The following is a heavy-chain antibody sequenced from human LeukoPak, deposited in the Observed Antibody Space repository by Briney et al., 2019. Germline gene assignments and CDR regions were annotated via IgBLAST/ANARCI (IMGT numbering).Heavy chain of an antibody. CDR3: AREGYCSSTSCYTYNWFDP. CDR1: GYTFTSYD. V-gene: IGHV1-8*01. CDR2: MNPNSGNT. Sequence: ASVKVSCKASGYTFTSYDINWVRQATGQGLEWMGWMNPNSGNTGYAQKFQGRVTMTRNTSISTACMELSSLRSEDTAVYYCAREGYCSSTSCYTYNWFDPWGQGTLVTVSS. D-gene: IGHD2-2*01. J-gene: IGHJ5*02.